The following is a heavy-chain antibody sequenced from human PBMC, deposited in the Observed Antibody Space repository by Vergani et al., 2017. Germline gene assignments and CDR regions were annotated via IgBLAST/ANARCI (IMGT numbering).Heavy chain of an antibody. Sequence: QVQLQESGPGLVKPSQTLSLTCTVSVGSISSGSYYWSCIRQPAGKVREWLGRIYTSGSTNYNPTLKSRVTISGDTSKNQFSLKLSSVTAADTALYYWAREMGMVRGVIRDYYYYGMDVWGQGTTVTVSS. V-gene: IGHV4-61*02. J-gene: IGHJ6*02. D-gene: IGHD3-10*01. CDR1: VGSISSGSYY. CDR2: IYTSGST. CDR3: AREMGMVRGVIRDYYYYGMDV.